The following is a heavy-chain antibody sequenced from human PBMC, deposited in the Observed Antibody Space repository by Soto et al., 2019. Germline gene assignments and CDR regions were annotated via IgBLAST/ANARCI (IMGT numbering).Heavy chain of an antibody. D-gene: IGHD3-10*01. CDR2: IKQDGSAK. J-gene: IGHJ6*02. Sequence: PGGSLRLSCAASGFTFSSYWMSWVRQAPGKGLEWLANIKQDGSAKYYVDSVKGRFTISRDNAKNSLYLQMNSSGTTADTAVYFCARDRGERSPPYYYYGMEDGDQETTVTVSS. CDR1: GFTFSSYW. V-gene: IGHV3-7*03. CDR3: ARDRGERSPPYYYYGMED.